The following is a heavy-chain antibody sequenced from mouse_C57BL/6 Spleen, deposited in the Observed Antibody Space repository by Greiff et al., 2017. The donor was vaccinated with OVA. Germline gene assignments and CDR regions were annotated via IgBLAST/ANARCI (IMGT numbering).Heavy chain of an antibody. J-gene: IGHJ2*01. Sequence: QVQLKESGAELAKPGASVKLSCKASGYTFTSYWMHWVKQRPGQGLEWIGYINPSSGYTKYNQKFKDKATLTADKSSSTAYMQLSSLTYDDSAVYYCASGNDFDYWGQGTTLTVSS. CDR3: ASGNDFDY. CDR2: INPSSGYT. V-gene: IGHV1-7*01. CDR1: GYTFTSYW.